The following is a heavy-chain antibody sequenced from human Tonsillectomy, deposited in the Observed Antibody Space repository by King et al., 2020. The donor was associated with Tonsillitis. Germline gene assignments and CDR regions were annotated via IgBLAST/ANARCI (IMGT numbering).Heavy chain of an antibody. CDR1: GGSVSSGDYY. D-gene: IGHD3-10*01. V-gene: IGHV4-31*03. J-gene: IGHJ4*02. Sequence: QLQESGPGLVKPSQTLSLTCSVSGGSVSSGDYYWSWIRQHPGKGLEWIGYIYYSENTNYNPSLKSRITISVDTSKNQFSLKLSSVTAADTAVYYCAGTDGSGSLYIDYWGQGTLVTVSS. CDR2: IYYSENT. CDR3: AGTDGSGSLYIDY.